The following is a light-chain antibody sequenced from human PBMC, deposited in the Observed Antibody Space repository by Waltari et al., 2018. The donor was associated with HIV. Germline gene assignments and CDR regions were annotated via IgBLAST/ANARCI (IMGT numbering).Light chain of an antibody. CDR1: QSVLHSSNNTNY. J-gene: IGKJ2*01. Sequence: DIVMTQSPASLAVSLGERATIHCRSSQSVLHSSNNTNYLAWYQQKPGQPPKLLIFWASTRESGVPDRFSGSGSGTDFTLTISSLQAEDVAVYYCQQYHSTPNTFGQGTKVEIK. CDR2: WAS. CDR3: QQYHSTPNT. V-gene: IGKV4-1*01.